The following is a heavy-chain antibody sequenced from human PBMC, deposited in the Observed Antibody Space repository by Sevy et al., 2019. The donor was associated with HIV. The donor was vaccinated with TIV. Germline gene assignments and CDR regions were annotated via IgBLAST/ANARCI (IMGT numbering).Heavy chain of an antibody. Sequence: GGSLRLSCAASGFTFSSYGMHWVRHAPGKGLEWVAVISYDGSNKYYADSVKGRFTISRDNSKNTLYLQMNSLRAEDTAVYYCAKGLDYYDSSGHAFDIWGQGTMVTVSS. D-gene: IGHD3-22*01. CDR1: GFTFSSYG. V-gene: IGHV3-30*18. J-gene: IGHJ3*02. CDR3: AKGLDYYDSSGHAFDI. CDR2: ISYDGSNK.